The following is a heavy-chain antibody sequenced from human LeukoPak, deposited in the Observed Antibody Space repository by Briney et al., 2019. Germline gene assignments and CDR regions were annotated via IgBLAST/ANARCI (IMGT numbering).Heavy chain of an antibody. CDR1: GFTFSSHG. J-gene: IGHJ4*02. V-gene: IGHV3-23*01. D-gene: IGHD5-24*01. Sequence: PGGSLRLSCAASGFTFSSHGMNWVRQAPGKGLEWVSGISPNGVITYYADSVKGRFTISRDTSKSTVYLQMNSLRPEDTAVYYCAKDDAWLQYGNWGRGTLVTVSS. CDR3: AKDDAWLQYGN. CDR2: ISPNGVIT.